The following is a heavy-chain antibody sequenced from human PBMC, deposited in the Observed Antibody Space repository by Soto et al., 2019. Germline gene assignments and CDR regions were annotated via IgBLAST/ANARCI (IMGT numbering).Heavy chain of an antibody. CDR1: GGTFSSYA. Sequence: SVKVSCKASGGTFSSYAISWVRQAPGQGLEWMGGIIPIFGTANYAQKFQGRVTITADESTSTAYMELSSLRSEDTAVYYCAGASVGVVIISHYYYYGMDVWGQGTTVTVSS. D-gene: IGHD3-3*01. J-gene: IGHJ6*02. CDR3: AGASVGVVIISHYYYYGMDV. CDR2: IIPIFGTA. V-gene: IGHV1-69*13.